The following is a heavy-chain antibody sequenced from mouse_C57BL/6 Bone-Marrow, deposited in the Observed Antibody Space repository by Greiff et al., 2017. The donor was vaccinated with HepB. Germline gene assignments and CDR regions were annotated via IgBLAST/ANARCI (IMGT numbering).Heavy chain of an antibody. D-gene: IGHD3-2*02. V-gene: IGHV1-61*01. Sequence: VQLQQSGAELVRPGSSVKLSCKASGYTFTSYWMDWVKQRPGQGLEWIGNIYPSDSETHYNQKFKDKATLTVDKSSSTAYMQLSSLTSEDSAVYYCARMCSGYPFDYWGQGTTLTVSS. CDR3: ARMCSGYPFDY. J-gene: IGHJ2*01. CDR2: IYPSDSET. CDR1: GYTFTSYW.